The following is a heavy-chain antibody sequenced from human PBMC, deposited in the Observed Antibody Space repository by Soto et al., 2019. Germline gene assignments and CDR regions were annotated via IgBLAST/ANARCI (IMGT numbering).Heavy chain of an antibody. CDR2: IYWDADK. J-gene: IGHJ4*02. V-gene: IGHV2-5*02. D-gene: IGHD3-3*01. CDR3: AHRVLRTVFGLVTTTAIYFDF. CDR1: GFSLTTRGVG. Sequence: QITLNESGPTVVRPTETLTLTCSFSGFSLTTRGVGVGWIRQSPGKAPEWLALIYWDADKRYSASLKSRLTITKDTSKNQVVLTVSDLDPTDTATYYCAHRVLRTVFGLVTTTAIYFDFCGQGTPVAVSS.